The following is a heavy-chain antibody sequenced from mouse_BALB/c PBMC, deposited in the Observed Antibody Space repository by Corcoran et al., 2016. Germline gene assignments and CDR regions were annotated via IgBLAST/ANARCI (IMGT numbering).Heavy chain of an antibody. CDR1: GYSFTGYT. CDR2: INPYNGGT. V-gene: IGHV1-18*01. CDR3: ARSLFDY. J-gene: IGHJ2*01. Sequence: EVQLQQSGPELVKPGASMKISCKASGYSFTGYTMNWVKQSHGKNLEWSGLINPYNGGTNYNQKFKVKATLTVDKSSSPAYMELLSLTSEDSAVYYCARSLFDYWGQGTILTVSS.